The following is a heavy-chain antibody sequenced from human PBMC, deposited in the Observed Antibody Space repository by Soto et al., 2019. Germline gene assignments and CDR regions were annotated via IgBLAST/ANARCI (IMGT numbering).Heavy chain of an antibody. J-gene: IGHJ4*02. D-gene: IGHD3-22*01. CDR2: INGDGETT. V-gene: IGHV3-23*01. CDR1: DFIFGTFA. Sequence: SLRLSCVGSDFIFGTFAMSWVRQAPGKGLEWVSGINGDGETTYYADSVKGRFTISRDNSKNTLYLQMNSLRAEDTAVYYCARGLLNYYDSSGYPLYFDYWGQGTMVTVSS. CDR3: ARGLLNYYDSSGYPLYFDY.